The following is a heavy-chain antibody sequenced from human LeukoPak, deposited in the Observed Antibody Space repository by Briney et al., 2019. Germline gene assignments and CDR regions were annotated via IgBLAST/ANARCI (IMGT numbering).Heavy chain of an antibody. J-gene: IGHJ4*02. CDR2: TYYRSRWFN. Sequence: SQTLSLTCAISGDSVSRNNVAWNWIRQSPSRGLEWLGRTYYRSRWFNDYAVSVKSRLTINPDTSKNQFSLQLNSVTPEDTAIYYCARARDVGYMYYFDFWGQGTLVTVSS. CDR3: ARARDVGYMYYFDF. CDR1: GDSVSRNNVA. D-gene: IGHD3-16*02. V-gene: IGHV6-1*01.